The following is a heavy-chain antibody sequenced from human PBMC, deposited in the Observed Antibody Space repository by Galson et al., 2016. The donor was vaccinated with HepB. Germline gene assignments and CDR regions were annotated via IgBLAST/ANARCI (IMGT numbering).Heavy chain of an antibody. CDR1: GGSISSGSYY. CDR2: IYHSGGT. J-gene: IGHJ4*02. V-gene: IGHV4-31*03. CDR3: ARDRSSGSGNFGY. Sequence: TLSLTCPVSGGSISSGSYYWSWIRQHPGKGLEWIGYIYHSGGTYYNPSLKSRVSISVDTSKNQFSLRLSSVTAADTAVYYCARDRSSGSGNFGYWGQGTLVTVAS. D-gene: IGHD3-10*01.